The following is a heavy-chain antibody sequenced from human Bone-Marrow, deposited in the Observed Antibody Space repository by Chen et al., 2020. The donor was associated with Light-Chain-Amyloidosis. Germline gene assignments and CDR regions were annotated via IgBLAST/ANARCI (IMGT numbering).Heavy chain of an antibody. J-gene: IGHJ6*02. CDR2: IYSDGST. V-gene: IGHV3-53*02. CDR3: ARDLSVYSSSKREVYNYYGMDV. Sequence: EVQLVETGGGLIQPGESLRLSCAASGFTVSSNYMSWVRQAPGKGLEWVSVIYSDGSTYYAASVKGRFTISRDNSKNTLYLQMNSLRAEDTAVYYCARDLSVYSSSKREVYNYYGMDVWGQGTTVTVSS. D-gene: IGHD6-6*01. CDR1: GFTVSSNY.